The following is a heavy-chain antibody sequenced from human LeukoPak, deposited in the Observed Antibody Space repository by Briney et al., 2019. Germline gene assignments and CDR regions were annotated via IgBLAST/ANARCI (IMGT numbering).Heavy chain of an antibody. CDR2: IYYSGST. V-gene: IGHV4-59*01. J-gene: IGHJ5*02. Sequence: MPSETLSLTRTVSGVSISSYYWSWIRQPPGKGLEWIGYIYYSGSTNYNPSLKSRVTISVDTSENQFSLKLSSVTAADTAVYYCARDPSGPWGQGTLVTVSS. D-gene: IGHD1-26*01. CDR3: ARDPSGP. CDR1: GVSISSYY.